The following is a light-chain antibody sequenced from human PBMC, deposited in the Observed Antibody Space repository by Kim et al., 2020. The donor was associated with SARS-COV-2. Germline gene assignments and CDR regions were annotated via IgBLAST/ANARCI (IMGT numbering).Light chain of an antibody. CDR2: DAS. J-gene: IGKJ4*01. CDR1: QSVSTY. Sequence: LSPGERATLPCRASQSVSTYLAWYQQRSGQAPRVLIYDASNRATGIPARFSGSGSGTDFTLTISSLQPEDFAVYYCQQRSSWPLTFGGGTKVEIK. V-gene: IGKV3-11*01. CDR3: QQRSSWPLT.